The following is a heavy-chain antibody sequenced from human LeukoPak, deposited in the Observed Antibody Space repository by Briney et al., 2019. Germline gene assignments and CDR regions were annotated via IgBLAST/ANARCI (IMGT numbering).Heavy chain of an antibody. D-gene: IGHD3-3*01. V-gene: IGHV4-59*12. CDR1: GGSISSYY. Sequence: SETLSLTCTVSGGSISSYYWSWIRQPPGKGLEWIGYIYYSGSINYNPSLKSRVIISVDKSKNHFSLKLSSVTAADTAVYYCARDFRGGYDFWSGYYTPYYFDYWGQGTLVTVSP. CDR2: IYYSGSI. CDR3: ARDFRGGYDFWSGYYTPYYFDY. J-gene: IGHJ4*02.